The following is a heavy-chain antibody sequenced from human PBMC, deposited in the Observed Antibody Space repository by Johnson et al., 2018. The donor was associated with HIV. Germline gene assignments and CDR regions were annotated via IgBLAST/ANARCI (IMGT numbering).Heavy chain of an antibody. CDR1: GFTFSSYA. Sequence: VQLVESGGGLVQPGGSLRLSCAASGFTFSSYAMSWVRQAPGKGLEWVSAISGSGGSTYYADYVKGRFTISRDNSKNTLYLQMNSLRAEDTAVDYCAKKQAAAGTGGGAFDIWGQGTMVTVSS. J-gene: IGHJ3*02. V-gene: IGHV3-23*04. D-gene: IGHD6-13*01. CDR2: ISGSGGST. CDR3: AKKQAAAGTGGGAFDI.